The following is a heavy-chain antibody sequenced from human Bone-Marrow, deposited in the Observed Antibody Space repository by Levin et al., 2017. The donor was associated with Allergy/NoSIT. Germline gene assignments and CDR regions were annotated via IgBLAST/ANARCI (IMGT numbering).Heavy chain of an antibody. V-gene: IGHV3-74*01. J-gene: IGHJ3*01. Sequence: PGGSLRLSCAASGFTFSSYWMHWVRQVPGKGLVWVSRINSDGSSISYADSVKGRFTISRDNAKNTVYLQMNSLRAEDTAVYYCAREILVRGSPSDAFDLWGQVTMVTVSS. CDR1: GFTFSSYW. D-gene: IGHD3-10*01. CDR3: AREILVRGSPSDAFDL. CDR2: INSDGSSI.